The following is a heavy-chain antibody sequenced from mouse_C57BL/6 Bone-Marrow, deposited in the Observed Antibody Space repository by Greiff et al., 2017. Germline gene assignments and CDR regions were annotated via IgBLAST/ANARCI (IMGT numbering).Heavy chain of an antibody. J-gene: IGHJ3*01. CDR1: GYTFTSYW. CDR3: ARSLYYYGSSPWFAY. Sequence: QVQLKQPGAELVKPGASVKLSCKASGYTFTSYWMHWVKQRPGRGLEWIGRIDPNSGGTKYNEKFKSKATLTVDKPSSTAYMQLSSLTSEDSAVYYCARSLYYYGSSPWFAYWGQGTLVTVSA. D-gene: IGHD1-1*01. CDR2: IDPNSGGT. V-gene: IGHV1-72*01.